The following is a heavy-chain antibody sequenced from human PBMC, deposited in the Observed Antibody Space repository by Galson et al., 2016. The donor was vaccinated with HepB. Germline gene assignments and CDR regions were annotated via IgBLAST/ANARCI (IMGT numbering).Heavy chain of an antibody. D-gene: IGHD3-22*01. CDR2: ISGNGGDT. V-gene: IGHV3-23*01. CDR3: AKGLDYSDSSGYSYLQY. J-gene: IGHJ4*02. Sequence: RLSCAASGFTLAGQGMSWVRQAPGKGLERVSGISGNGGDTYYADSVKGRFTISRDNSKNTVYLQMNSLRVEDTAVYYCAKGLDYSDSSGYSYLQYWGQGTQVTVSS. CDR1: GFTLAGQG.